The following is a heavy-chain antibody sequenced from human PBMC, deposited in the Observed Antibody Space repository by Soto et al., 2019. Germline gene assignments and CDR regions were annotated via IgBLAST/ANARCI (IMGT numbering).Heavy chain of an antibody. D-gene: IGHD2-15*01. CDR1: GFTFDDYA. J-gene: IGHJ4*02. Sequence: SLRLSCAASGFTFDDYAMHWVRQAPGKGLEWVSGISWNSGSIGCADSVKGRFTISRDNAKNSLYLQMSSLRAEDTALYYCAKGGVVVAATGFDYWGQGTLVTVSS. V-gene: IGHV3-9*01. CDR2: ISWNSGSI. CDR3: AKGGVVVAATGFDY.